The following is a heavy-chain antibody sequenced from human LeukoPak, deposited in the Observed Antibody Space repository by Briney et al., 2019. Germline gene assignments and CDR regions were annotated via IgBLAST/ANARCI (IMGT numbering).Heavy chain of an antibody. V-gene: IGHV1-2*02. Sequence: ASVKVSCKASGYTFTGYLMHWVRQAPGQGLEWMGWIDPNSGGTNYAQKFQGRVTMTRDTSINTAFMELSRLRSDDSAVYFCARSAEHCNNGVCFTDYYMDVWGKGTTVTVSS. CDR3: ARSAEHCNNGVCFTDYYMDV. CDR1: GYTFTGYL. D-gene: IGHD2-8*01. J-gene: IGHJ6*03. CDR2: IDPNSGGT.